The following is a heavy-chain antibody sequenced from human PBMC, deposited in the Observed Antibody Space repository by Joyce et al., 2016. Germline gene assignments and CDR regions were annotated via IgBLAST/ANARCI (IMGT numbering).Heavy chain of an antibody. Sequence: QVQLVESGGGVVQPGRSLRLSCAASGLTLSNYGVHWVRQAPGKGLEWVAVIYDGSDKYYADSVKGRFTISRDNSKNTVFLEMNSLRTEDTAVYYCAKILTATYSSGWFLDYWGQGTLVTVSS. J-gene: IGHJ4*02. CDR3: AKILTATYSSGWFLDY. CDR2: IYDGSDK. CDR1: GLTLSNYG. V-gene: IGHV3-30*18. D-gene: IGHD6-25*01.